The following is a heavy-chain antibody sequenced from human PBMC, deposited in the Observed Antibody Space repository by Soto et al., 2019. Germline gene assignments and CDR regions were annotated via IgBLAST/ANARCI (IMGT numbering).Heavy chain of an antibody. CDR3: ARQPTVTSDFDY. J-gene: IGHJ4*02. D-gene: IGHD4-4*01. CDR1: GCRFTSYW. Sequence: GESLKISCEGSGCRFTSYWIGWVRQMPGKGLEWMGIIYPGDSDTRYSPSFQGQVTISADKSISTAYLQWSSLRASDTAIYYCARQPTVTSDFDYWGLGTLVTV. CDR2: IYPGDSDT. V-gene: IGHV5-51*01.